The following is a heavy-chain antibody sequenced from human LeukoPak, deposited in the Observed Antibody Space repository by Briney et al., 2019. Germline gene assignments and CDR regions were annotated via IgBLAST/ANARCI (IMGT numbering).Heavy chain of an antibody. V-gene: IGHV3-11*01. J-gene: IGHJ4*02. CDR1: GFTFSDYY. CDR3: ARGILEYSSSSPLDY. CDR2: ISSGGSTI. D-gene: IGHD6-6*01. Sequence: GGSLRLSCAASGFTFSDYYMSWIRQAPGKGLEWVSYISSGGSTIFYADSVKGRFTISRDNAKNSLYLQMNSLRAEDTAVYYCARGILEYSSSSPLDYWGQGTLVTVSS.